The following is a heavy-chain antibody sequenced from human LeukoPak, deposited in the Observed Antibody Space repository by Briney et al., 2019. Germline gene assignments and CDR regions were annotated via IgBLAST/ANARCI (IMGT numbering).Heavy chain of an antibody. CDR1: GGSITVYY. D-gene: IGHD6-6*01. CDR2: ISYSGST. CDR3: ARGGSRSYTSSTLDY. J-gene: IGHJ4*02. Sequence: SETLSLACSVSGGSITVYYWNWIWQSPGKGLEWIGSISYSGSTNYNPSLKSRGTISIDTSKNRFSLKVSSVIAADTAMYYCARGGSRSYTSSTLDYWGQGTLVTVSS. V-gene: IGHV4-59*12.